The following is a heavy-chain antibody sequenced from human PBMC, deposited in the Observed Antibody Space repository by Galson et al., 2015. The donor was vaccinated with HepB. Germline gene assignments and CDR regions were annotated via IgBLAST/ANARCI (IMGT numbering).Heavy chain of an antibody. CDR3: VKDGDRYGNDAFDI. D-gene: IGHD3-10*01. V-gene: IGHV3-64D*06. CDR1: GFTFSSYA. Sequence: SLRLSCAASGFTFSSYAMHWVRQAPGKGLEYVSAISSNGGSTYYADSVKGRFTISRDNSKNTLYLQMSSLRAEDTAVYYCVKDGDRYGNDAFDIWGQGTMVTVSS. J-gene: IGHJ3*02. CDR2: ISSNGGST.